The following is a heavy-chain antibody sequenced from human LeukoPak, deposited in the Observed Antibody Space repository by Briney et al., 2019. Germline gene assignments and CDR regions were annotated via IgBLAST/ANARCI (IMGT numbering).Heavy chain of an antibody. J-gene: IGHJ4*02. V-gene: IGHV4-4*09. CDR1: GGSINNYY. D-gene: IGHD6-13*01. CDR2: IHSSGST. Sequence: SETLSLTCTVFGGSINNYYWSWIRQPPGKGLEWIAYIHSSGSTNYNPSLKSRVTISVDTSKNQFSLRLTSVTAADTAVYYCARQKAAAGRSHFDYWGQGTLSPSPQ. CDR3: ARQKAAAGRSHFDY.